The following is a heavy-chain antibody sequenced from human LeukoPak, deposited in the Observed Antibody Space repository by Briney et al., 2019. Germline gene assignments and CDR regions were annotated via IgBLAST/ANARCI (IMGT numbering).Heavy chain of an antibody. CDR2: ISSSSSYI. Sequence: GGSLRLSCAASGFTFSSYSMNWVRQAPGKGLEWVSSISSSSSYIYYADSVKGRFTISRDNAKNSLYLQMNSLRAEDTAVYYCARLTVTTFSDWFGPWGHGTLVTVSS. D-gene: IGHD4-17*01. J-gene: IGHJ5*02. V-gene: IGHV3-21*01. CDR1: GFTFSSYS. CDR3: ARLTVTTFSDWFGP.